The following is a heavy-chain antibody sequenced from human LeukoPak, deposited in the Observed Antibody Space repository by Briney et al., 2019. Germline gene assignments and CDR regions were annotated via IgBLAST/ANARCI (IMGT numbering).Heavy chain of an antibody. J-gene: IGHJ4*02. CDR2: IYTSGST. D-gene: IGHD3-9*01. Sequence: SETLSLTCTVSGGSISSYYWSWIRQPAGKGLEWIGRIYTSGSTNYNPSLKSRVTMSVDTSKNQFSLKLSAVIAADTAVYYCARDSSAEYYDISTGYSYFDYWGPGTLVTVSS. CDR1: GGSISSYY. CDR3: ARDSSAEYYDISTGYSYFDY. V-gene: IGHV4-4*07.